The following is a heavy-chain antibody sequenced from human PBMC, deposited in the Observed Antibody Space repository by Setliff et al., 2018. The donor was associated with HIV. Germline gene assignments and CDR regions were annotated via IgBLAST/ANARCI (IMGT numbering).Heavy chain of an antibody. V-gene: IGHV4-34*01. J-gene: IGHJ4*02. CDR3: ARGPNLLTHYYDSSGYAVGYSDH. Sequence: SSETLSLTCAVYGGSVSGHYWGWFRQPPGKGLEWIGEITPSGATNYLPSLKSRVTMSLDTSKNQFSLRLSSVTAADTAVYYCARGPNLLTHYYDSSGYAVGYSDHWGQGTLVTVSS. CDR2: ITPSGAT. D-gene: IGHD3-22*01. CDR1: GGSVSGHY.